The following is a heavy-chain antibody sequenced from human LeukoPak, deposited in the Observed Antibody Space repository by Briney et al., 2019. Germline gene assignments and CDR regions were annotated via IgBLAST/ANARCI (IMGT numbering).Heavy chain of an antibody. V-gene: IGHV3-74*01. Sequence: GGSLRLSCAASGFTFSSYWIHWVRQAPGKGLVWVSRVNSDGSSTSYADSVKGRFTISRDNAKNTLYLQMNSLRAEDTAVYFCVRDGDDFNFDYWGQGSLVTVSS. CDR1: GFTFSSYW. CDR3: VRDGDDFNFDY. J-gene: IGHJ4*02. D-gene: IGHD5-24*01. CDR2: VNSDGSST.